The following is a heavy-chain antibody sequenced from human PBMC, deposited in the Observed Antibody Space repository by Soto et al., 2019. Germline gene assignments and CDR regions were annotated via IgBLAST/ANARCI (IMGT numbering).Heavy chain of an antibody. V-gene: IGHV1-69*13. J-gene: IGHJ5*02. Sequence: SVKVSCKASGGTFSSYAISWVRQAPGQGLEWMGGIIPIFGTANYAQKFQGRVTITADESTSTAYMELSSLRSEDTAVYYCARSLRSNYDYVWGSYRYPWFDPWGQGTLVTVSS. CDR2: IIPIFGTA. D-gene: IGHD3-16*02. CDR3: ARSLRSNYDYVWGSYRYPWFDP. CDR1: GGTFSSYA.